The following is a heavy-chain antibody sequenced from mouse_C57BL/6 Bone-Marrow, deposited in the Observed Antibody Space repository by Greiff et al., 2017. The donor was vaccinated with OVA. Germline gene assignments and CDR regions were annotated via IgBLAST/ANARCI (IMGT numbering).Heavy chain of an antibody. V-gene: IGHV2-9*01. CDR3: AEHASDGYYGWFAD. D-gene: IGHD2-3*01. CDR2: IWGGGST. J-gene: IGHJ3*01. CDR1: GFSLTSYG. Sequence: VQGVASGPGLVAPSQSLSITCTVSGFSLTSYGVDWVRQPPGKGLEWLGVIWGGGSTNYNSALMSRLSISKDNTKSQVFLKMNSLQTDDTAMYYCAEHASDGYYGWFADWGKGTLVTVSA.